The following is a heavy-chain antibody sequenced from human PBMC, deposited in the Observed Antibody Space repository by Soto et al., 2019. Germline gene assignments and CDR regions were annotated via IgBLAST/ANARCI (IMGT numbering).Heavy chain of an antibody. CDR2: INAGNGNT. D-gene: IGHD6-19*01. CDR3: ARDREWLVVYYFDY. CDR1: GYTFTSYA. J-gene: IGHJ4*02. Sequence: QVQLVQSGAEVKKPGASVKVSCKASGYTFTSYAMHWVRQAPGQRLEWMGWINAGNGNTKYSQKFQGRVTITRDTSASTAYMELSSLRSEDTAVYYCARDREWLVVYYFDYWGQGTLVTVSS. V-gene: IGHV1-3*01.